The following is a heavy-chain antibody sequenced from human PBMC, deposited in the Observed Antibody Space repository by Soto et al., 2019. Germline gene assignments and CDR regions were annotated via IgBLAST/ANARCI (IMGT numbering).Heavy chain of an antibody. CDR2: ISSSSSYI. D-gene: IGHD6-19*01. CDR3: AREQQWRGYYFDY. V-gene: IGHV3-21*01. Sequence: GGSLRLSCAASGFTFSSYSMNWVRQAPGKGLEWVSSISSSSSYIYYADSVKGRFTISRDNAKNSLYLQMNSLRAEDTAVYYCAREQQWRGYYFDYWGQGTLVTVSS. CDR1: GFTFSSYS. J-gene: IGHJ4*02.